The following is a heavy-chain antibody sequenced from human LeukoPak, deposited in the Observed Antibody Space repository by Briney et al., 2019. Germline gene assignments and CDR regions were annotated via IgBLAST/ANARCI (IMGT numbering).Heavy chain of an antibody. CDR3: ARAVRARYCDL. Sequence: PSETLSLTCTVSGGSITTSSYYWGWLRQPPGKGLEWLGIIYYGGSTYSNPSLKGRATISVDTSKNQFSLKLSSVTAADTAVYYCARAVRARYCDLWGRGTLVTVSS. V-gene: IGHV4-39*01. J-gene: IGHJ2*01. CDR2: IYYGGST. CDR1: GGSITTSSYY.